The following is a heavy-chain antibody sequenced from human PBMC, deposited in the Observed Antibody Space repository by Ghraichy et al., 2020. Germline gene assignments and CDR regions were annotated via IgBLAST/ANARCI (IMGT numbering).Heavy chain of an antibody. CDR3: ARDWGGYDFSYWFDP. CDR1: GYTFTSYG. Sequence: ASVKVSCKASGYTFTSYGISWVRQAPGQGLEWMGWISAYNGNTNYAQKLQGRVTMTTDTSTSTAYMELRSLRSDDTAVYYCARDWGGYDFSYWFDPWGQGTLVTVSS. V-gene: IGHV1-18*01. J-gene: IGHJ5*02. D-gene: IGHD5-12*01. CDR2: ISAYNGNT.